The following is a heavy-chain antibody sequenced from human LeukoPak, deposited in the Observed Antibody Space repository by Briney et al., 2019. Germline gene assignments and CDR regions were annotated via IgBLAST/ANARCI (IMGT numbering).Heavy chain of an antibody. D-gene: IGHD3-10*01. CDR3: ARNKGRYGSGRVHFDP. V-gene: IGHV4-59*08. J-gene: IGHJ5*02. CDR2: IYDSGNT. CDR1: GGSISSYY. Sequence: SETLSLTCTVSGGSISSYYWSWIRQPPGKGLEWIGYIYDSGNTNYNPSLKSRVTISVVTSKDQFSLRLSSVTAADTAVYYCARNKGRYGSGRVHFDPWGQGTLVTVSS.